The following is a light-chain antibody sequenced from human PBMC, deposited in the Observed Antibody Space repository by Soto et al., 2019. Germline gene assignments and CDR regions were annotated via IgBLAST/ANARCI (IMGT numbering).Light chain of an antibody. J-gene: IGKJ1*01. Sequence: EIVLTQSPGTLSLSPGGRATLSCRASQSIRSTLAWFQQKPGQAPRLLIYDASKRATGIPARFSGSGSGTEFTLTISSLQSEDFAVYYRQQYNNWPRTFGQGTKVDIK. CDR2: DAS. CDR1: QSIRST. V-gene: IGKV3-15*01. CDR3: QQYNNWPRT.